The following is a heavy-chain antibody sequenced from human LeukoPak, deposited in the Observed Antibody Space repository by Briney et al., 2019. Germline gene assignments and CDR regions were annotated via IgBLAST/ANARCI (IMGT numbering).Heavy chain of an antibody. CDR3: ARDGRSGYEDL. CDR1: GGSIRGYY. D-gene: IGHD5-12*01. J-gene: IGHJ5*02. Sequence: SETLSLTCTVSGGSIRGYYWSWIRQPPVKRLEWIAYIYNSVTTNYNPSLKSRLTISVDTSENQISLKLSSVTAADTAVYYCARDGRSGYEDLWGPGTLVTVSS. CDR2: IYNSVTT. V-gene: IGHV4-4*08.